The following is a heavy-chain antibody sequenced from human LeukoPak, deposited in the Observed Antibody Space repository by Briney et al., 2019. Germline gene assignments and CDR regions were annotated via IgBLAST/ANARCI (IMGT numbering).Heavy chain of an antibody. CDR1: GGSISSGDYY. V-gene: IGHV4-30-4*08. D-gene: IGHD2-2*01. CDR3: ARTGYCRSTRCYVDY. Sequence: SETLSLTCTVSGGSISSGDYYWSWIRQPPGKGLEWIGYIYYSGSTYYNPSLKSRVTISVDTSKNQFSLKLSSVTAADTAVFYCARTGYCRSTRCYVDYWGQGTLVTVSS. CDR2: IYYSGST. J-gene: IGHJ4*02.